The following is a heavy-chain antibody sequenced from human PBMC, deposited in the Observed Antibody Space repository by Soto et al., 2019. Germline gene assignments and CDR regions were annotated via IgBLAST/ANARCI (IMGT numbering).Heavy chain of an antibody. J-gene: IGHJ4*02. V-gene: IGHV4-59*04. CDR2: IYYSGST. D-gene: IGHD2-2*01. CDR1: GDSISSYY. CDR3: ARHGPGARRLLFPFDY. Sequence: SETLSLTCTVSGDSISSYYWTWIRQPPGRGLEWIGYIYYSGSTYYNPSLKSRVTISVDTSKNQFSLKLSSVTAADTAVYYCARHGPGARRLLFPFDYWGQGTLVTVSS.